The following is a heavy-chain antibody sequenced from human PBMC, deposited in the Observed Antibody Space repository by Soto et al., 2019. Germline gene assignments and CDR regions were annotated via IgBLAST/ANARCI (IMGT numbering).Heavy chain of an antibody. CDR3: ARAIGDLPGYNIDDHYGLGV. Sequence: QVQLVQSGAEVKKPGSSVKVSCKASGGSFSTFAFGWVRQAPGQGLEWMGGIVPMFGTTDYAQRFEGRVTFTADDSTSTAYMELSSLTSEDMAVYYCARAIGDLPGYNIDDHYGLGVWGQGTTVTVSS. J-gene: IGHJ6*02. V-gene: IGHV1-69*01. CDR2: IVPMFGTT. D-gene: IGHD5-12*01. CDR1: GGSFSTFA.